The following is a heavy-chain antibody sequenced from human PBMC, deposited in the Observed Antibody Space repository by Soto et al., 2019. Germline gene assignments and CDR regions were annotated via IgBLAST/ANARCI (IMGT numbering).Heavy chain of an antibody. J-gene: IGHJ4*02. CDR3: ARDGCTTTSCHRPYYFDF. CDR2: ISSSSSPI. D-gene: IGHD2-2*02. CDR1: GFTFSTYN. V-gene: IGHV3-48*02. Sequence: GGSLRLSCAASGFTFSTYNMNWVRQAPGKGLEWISYISSSSSPIFYADSVKGRFTISRDNAKSSLFLQMNSLRDEDTAVYYCARDGCTTTSCHRPYYFDFWGQGTLVTVSS.